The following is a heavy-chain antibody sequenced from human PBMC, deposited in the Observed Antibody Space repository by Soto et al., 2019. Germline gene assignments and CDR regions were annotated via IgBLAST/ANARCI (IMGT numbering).Heavy chain of an antibody. V-gene: IGHV1-69*13. CDR1: GCTFSNYG. D-gene: IGHD3-22*01. CDR3: ATLESTSFDSSWYQWLIS. J-gene: IGHJ5*02. Sequence: ASVKVSCEASGCTFSNYGISWVRQAPVQGLEWMGGIISIFGQRHYAQNFQGRVTFTADESTGTAYMDLSSLRSEDTAVYYCATLESTSFDSSWYQWLISWGEGTLVTVSS. CDR2: IISIFGQR.